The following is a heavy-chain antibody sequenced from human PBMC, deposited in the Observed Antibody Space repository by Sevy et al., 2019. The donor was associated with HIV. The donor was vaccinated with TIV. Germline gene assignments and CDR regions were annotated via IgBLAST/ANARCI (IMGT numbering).Heavy chain of an antibody. CDR3: ARDHNFVLDY. CDR2: TYYRSTWHK. Sequence: QSQTLSLTCAISGDTVSSDSAAWNWIRQSPARGLEWLGRTYYRSTWHKDYATSLNSRMAITPDTSKNQFSLQLNSVTPEETAVYYCARDHNFVLDYWGQGIVVTVSS. D-gene: IGHD1-20*01. V-gene: IGHV6-1*01. CDR1: GDTVSSDSAA. J-gene: IGHJ4*02.